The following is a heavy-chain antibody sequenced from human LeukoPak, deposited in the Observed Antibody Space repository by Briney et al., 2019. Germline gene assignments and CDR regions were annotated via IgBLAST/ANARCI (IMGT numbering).Heavy chain of an antibody. CDR1: GGSISSYY. J-gene: IGHJ4*02. D-gene: IGHD5-18*01. CDR2: IYYSGST. Sequence: PSETLSLTCTVSGGSISSYYWSWIRQPPGKGLEWIGYIYYSGSTNYNPSLKSRVTISVDTSKNQFSLKLSSVTAADTAVYYCARSSGYLFFHYFDYWGQGTLVTVSP. V-gene: IGHV4-59*01. CDR3: ARSSGYLFFHYFDY.